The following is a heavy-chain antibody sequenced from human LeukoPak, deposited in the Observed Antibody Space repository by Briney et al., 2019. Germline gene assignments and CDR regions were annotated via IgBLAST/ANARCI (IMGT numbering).Heavy chain of an antibody. CDR2: INAGNGNT. V-gene: IGHV1-3*01. D-gene: IGHD3-10*01. J-gene: IGHJ4*02. CDR3: ARVRDYYGSGTSAIEY. CDR1: GYTFTSYA. Sequence: GASVKVSCNASGYTFTSYAMHWVRQAPGQRLEWMGWINAGNGNTKYSQKFQGRVTITRDTSASTAYMELSSLRSEDTAVYHCARVRDYYGSGTSAIEYWGQGTLVTVS.